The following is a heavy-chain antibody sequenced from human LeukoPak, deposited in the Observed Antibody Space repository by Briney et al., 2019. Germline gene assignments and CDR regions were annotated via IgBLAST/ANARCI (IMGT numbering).Heavy chain of an antibody. CDR1: GGSVSSGSYY. Sequence: SETLSLTCTVSGGSVSSGSYYWSWIRQPPGKGLEWIGYIYYSGNTNNNPSLKSRVTISADTSKNQFSLRLSSVTAADTAAYYCATLKYYDDSGYSNWGQGTLVTVSS. CDR2: IYYSGNT. CDR3: ATLKYYDDSGYSN. J-gene: IGHJ4*02. V-gene: IGHV4-61*01. D-gene: IGHD3-22*01.